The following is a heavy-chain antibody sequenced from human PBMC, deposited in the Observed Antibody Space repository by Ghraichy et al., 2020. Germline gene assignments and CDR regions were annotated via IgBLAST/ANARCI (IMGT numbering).Heavy chain of an antibody. D-gene: IGHD3-22*01. CDR3: AIHNYYDSSGYYYWYYYYGMDV. J-gene: IGHJ6*02. CDR1: GFTFSSYA. CDR2: ISGSGGST. V-gene: IGHV3-23*01. Sequence: GKSLNISCAASGFTFSSYAMSWVRQAPGKGLEWVSAISGSGGSTYYADSVKGRFTISRDNSKNTLYLQMNSLRAEDTAVYYCAIHNYYDSSGYYYWYYYYGMDVWGQGTTVTVSS.